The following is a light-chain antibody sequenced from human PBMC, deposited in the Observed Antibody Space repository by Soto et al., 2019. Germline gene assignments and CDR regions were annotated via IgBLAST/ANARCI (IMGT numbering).Light chain of an antibody. CDR3: QTWDTGVRV. Sequence: QLVLTQSPSASASLGASVRLTCTLSSGHSSYAIAWHQQQPEKGPRYLMKLDSDGSHTKGDGIPDRFSGSSSGAERYLTISSLQSGDEADYYCQTWDTGVRVFGGGTKLTVL. CDR1: SGHSSYA. V-gene: IGLV4-69*01. J-gene: IGLJ3*02. CDR2: LDSDGSH.